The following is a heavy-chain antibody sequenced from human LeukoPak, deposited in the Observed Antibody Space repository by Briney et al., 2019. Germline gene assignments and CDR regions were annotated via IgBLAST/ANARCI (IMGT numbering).Heavy chain of an antibody. Sequence: PSETLSLTCAVYGGSFSGYYWSWIRQPPGKGLEWIGEINHSGSTNYNPSPKSRVTISVDTSKNQFSLKLSSVTAADTAVYYCARLDIAAAGTGPDYWGQGTLVTVSS. CDR1: GGSFSGYY. J-gene: IGHJ4*02. D-gene: IGHD6-13*01. V-gene: IGHV4-34*01. CDR3: ARLDIAAAGTGPDY. CDR2: INHSGST.